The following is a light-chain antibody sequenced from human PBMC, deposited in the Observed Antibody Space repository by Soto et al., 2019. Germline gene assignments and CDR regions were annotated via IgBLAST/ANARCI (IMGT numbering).Light chain of an antibody. J-gene: IGLJ1*01. CDR2: DSN. CDR1: SSNIGAGKD. V-gene: IGLV1-40*01. Sequence: QSVLTQPPSVSGAPGQTVTISCIGSSSNIGAGKDVHWYRQLPGAAPKFLISDSNHRPSGVPDRFSVSKSGASASLAITGLRAEDEGDYFCQSYGTGLSGLYVFGTGTKLTVL. CDR3: QSYGTGLSGLYV.